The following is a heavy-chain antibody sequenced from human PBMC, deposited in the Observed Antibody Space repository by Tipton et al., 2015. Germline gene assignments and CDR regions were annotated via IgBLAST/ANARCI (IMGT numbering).Heavy chain of an antibody. J-gene: IGHJ4*02. V-gene: IGHV4-39*07. CDR3: ARVDYGDYVHYFDY. CDR2: INHSGST. Sequence: GLVKPSENLSLTCTVSGGSVTSGSYYWSWIRQPPGKGLEWIGEINHSGSTNYNPSLKSRVTISVDTSKNQFSLKLSSVTAADTAVYYCARVDYGDYVHYFDYWGQGTLVTVSS. D-gene: IGHD4-17*01. CDR1: GGSVTSGSYY.